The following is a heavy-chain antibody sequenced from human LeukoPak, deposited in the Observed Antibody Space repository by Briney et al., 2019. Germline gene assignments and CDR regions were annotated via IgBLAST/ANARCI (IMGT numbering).Heavy chain of an antibody. Sequence: PSETLSLTCAVYGGSFSGYYWSWIRQPPGKGLEWIGEINHSGSTNYNPSLKSRVTISVDTSKNQFSLKLSSVTAADTALYYCARGSGGYDSSGYYRYYYYMDVWDKGTTVTVSS. CDR1: GGSFSGYY. CDR2: INHSGST. D-gene: IGHD3-22*01. V-gene: IGHV4-34*01. J-gene: IGHJ6*03. CDR3: ARGSGGYDSSGYYRYYYYMDV.